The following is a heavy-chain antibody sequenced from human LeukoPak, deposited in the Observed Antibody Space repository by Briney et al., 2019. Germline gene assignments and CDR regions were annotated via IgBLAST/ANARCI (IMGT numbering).Heavy chain of an antibody. Sequence: GGSLRLSCAASGFTVSSNYMSWVRQAPGKGLEWVSVIYSGGNTYYADSVKGRFTISRDNSKNTLYLQMNSQRAEDTAVYYCAKDNGDFWSGQNYFDYWGQGTLVTVSS. J-gene: IGHJ4*02. CDR2: IYSGGNT. D-gene: IGHD3-3*01. V-gene: IGHV3-53*05. CDR3: AKDNGDFWSGQNYFDY. CDR1: GFTVSSNY.